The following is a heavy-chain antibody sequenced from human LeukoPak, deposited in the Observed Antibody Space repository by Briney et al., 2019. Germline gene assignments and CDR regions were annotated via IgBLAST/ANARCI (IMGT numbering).Heavy chain of an antibody. J-gene: IGHJ3*02. CDR1: GGSISSYY. V-gene: IGHV4-4*07. CDR3: ACTGYNWNEEDAFDI. D-gene: IGHD1-1*01. Sequence: SETLSLTCTVSGGSISSYYWSWIRQPAGKGLEWIGRIYTSGSTNYNPSLKSRVTMSVDTSKNQFSLRLSSVTAADTAVYYCACTGYNWNEEDAFDIWGQGTMVTVSS. CDR2: IYTSGST.